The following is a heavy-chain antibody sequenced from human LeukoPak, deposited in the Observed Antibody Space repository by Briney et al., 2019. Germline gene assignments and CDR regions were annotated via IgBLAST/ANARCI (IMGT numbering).Heavy chain of an antibody. CDR2: ISAYNGNT. J-gene: IGHJ4*02. CDR3: ARDLVVVAATQFDY. CDR1: GYTFTSYG. V-gene: IGHV1-18*01. Sequence: ASVKVSCKASGYTFTSYGVSWVRQAPGQGLEWMGWISAYNGNTNYAQKLQGRVTMTTDTSTSTAYMELRSLRSDDTAVYYCARDLVVVAATQFDYWGQGTLVTVSS. D-gene: IGHD2-15*01.